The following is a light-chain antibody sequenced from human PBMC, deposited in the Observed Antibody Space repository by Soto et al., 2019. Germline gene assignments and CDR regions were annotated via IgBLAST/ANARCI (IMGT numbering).Light chain of an antibody. CDR2: DIS. CDR1: SSDVGTYNY. Sequence: QSALIQPASVSGSPGQSITISCTGTSSDVGTYNYVSWYQQHPGKAPKLMIYDISNRPSGVSNRFSGSKSGNTASLTISGLQAEDEADYYCSSYTSSSTVIFGGGTKLTVL. J-gene: IGLJ2*01. V-gene: IGLV2-14*03. CDR3: SSYTSSSTVI.